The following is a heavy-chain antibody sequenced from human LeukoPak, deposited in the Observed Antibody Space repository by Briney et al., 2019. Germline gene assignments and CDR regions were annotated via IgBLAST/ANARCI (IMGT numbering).Heavy chain of an antibody. D-gene: IGHD3/OR15-3a*01. J-gene: IGHJ4*02. CDR2: IYYSGST. CDR3: APYCGTGYYGFAY. V-gene: IGHV4-59*01. CDR1: GGSISTYY. Sequence: SETLSLTCTVSGGSISTYYLSWVRQPPGEGLEWIGYIYYSGSTNYNPSLKSRVTIPVDTSKNPFYLKLNTLTAEDTAVYYCAPYCGTGYYGFAYWGQGTLVTVSS.